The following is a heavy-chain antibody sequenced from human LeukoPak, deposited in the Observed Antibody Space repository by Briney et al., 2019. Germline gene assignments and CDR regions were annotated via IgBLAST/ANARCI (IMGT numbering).Heavy chain of an antibody. Sequence: GASVKVSCRASGYTFNSYGITWVRQAPGQGLEWMAWSSGTGYNIEYAQKFQDRVTMTTDTSTSTAYMELRSLRSDDTAVYYCARPRCSTSTSCYYFFFFDSWGQGTLATVSS. CDR2: SSGTGYNI. D-gene: IGHD2-2*01. J-gene: IGHJ4*02. CDR1: GYTFNSYG. V-gene: IGHV1-18*01. CDR3: ARPRCSTSTSCYYFFFFDS.